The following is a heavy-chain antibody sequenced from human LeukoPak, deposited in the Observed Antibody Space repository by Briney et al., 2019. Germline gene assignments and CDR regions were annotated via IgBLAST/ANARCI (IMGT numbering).Heavy chain of an antibody. D-gene: IGHD3-10*01. CDR1: GYTFTGYD. J-gene: IGHJ3*02. V-gene: IGHV1-2*02. CDR3: ARVHSALLWFGDGAFDI. CDR2: INPNSGGT. Sequence: GASVKVSCKASGYTFTGYDMHWLRQAPGQGLEWMGWINPNSGGTNYAQKFQGRVTMTRDTSISTAYMELSRLRSDDTAVYYCARVHSALLWFGDGAFDIWGQGTMVTVSX.